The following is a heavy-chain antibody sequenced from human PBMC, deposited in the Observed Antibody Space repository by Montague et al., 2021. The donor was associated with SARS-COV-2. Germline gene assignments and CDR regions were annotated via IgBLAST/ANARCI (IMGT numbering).Heavy chain of an antibody. D-gene: IGHD2-15*01. CDR1: GFPFRSYT. CDR2: ISSSSSSI. CDR3: VRGGACSGGKCNGGARD. V-gene: IGHV3-21*01. Sequence: SLRLSCAASGFPFRSYTMNWVRQSPGMGLEWVSFISSSSSSIYYADSLKGRFTISRDNAKNSLYLQMNSLRAEDTAVYYCVRGGACSGGKCNGGARDWGQGTLVTVSS. J-gene: IGHJ4*02.